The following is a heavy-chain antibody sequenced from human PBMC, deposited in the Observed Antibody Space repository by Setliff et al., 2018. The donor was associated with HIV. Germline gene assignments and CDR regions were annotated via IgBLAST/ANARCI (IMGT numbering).Heavy chain of an antibody. J-gene: IGHJ4*02. CDR2: IYYSGST. D-gene: IGHD3-3*01. CDR3: ASFSPPFDY. Sequence: SETLSLTCTVSGGSISSSSYYWGWIRQPPGKGLEWIGSIYYSGSTYYNPSLKSRVTISVDTSKNQFSLKLSSVTAADTAVYYCASFSPPFDYWGQGIRVTVSS. CDR1: GGSISSSSYY. V-gene: IGHV4-39*01.